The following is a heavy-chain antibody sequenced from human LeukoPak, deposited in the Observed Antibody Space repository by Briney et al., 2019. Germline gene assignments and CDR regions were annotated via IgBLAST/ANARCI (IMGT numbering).Heavy chain of an antibody. Sequence: PGGSLRLSCAASGFTFSGSAMPWVRQASGKGLEWVGRIRSKANSYATAYAASVKGRFTISRDDSKNTAYLQMSSLKTEDTAVYYCTSVLYNEYYYYYMDVWGQGTMVTVS. CDR3: TSVLYNEYYYYYMDV. D-gene: IGHD1-1*01. V-gene: IGHV3-73*01. CDR2: IRSKANSYAT. J-gene: IGHJ6*03. CDR1: GFTFSGSA.